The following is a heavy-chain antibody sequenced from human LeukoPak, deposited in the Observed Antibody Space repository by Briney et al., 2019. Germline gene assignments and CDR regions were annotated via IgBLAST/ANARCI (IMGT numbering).Heavy chain of an antibody. CDR1: GGSISSGSYS. CDR2: IYHSGST. V-gene: IGHV4-30-2*01. CDR3: ARVSYGDAFDI. J-gene: IGHJ3*02. D-gene: IGHD2-21*01. Sequence: PSQTLSLTCAVSGGSISSGSYSWSWIRQPPGKGLEWIGYIYHSGSTYYNPSLKSRVTISVDRSKNQFSLKLSSVTAADTAVYYCARVSYGDAFDIWGQGTMVTVSS.